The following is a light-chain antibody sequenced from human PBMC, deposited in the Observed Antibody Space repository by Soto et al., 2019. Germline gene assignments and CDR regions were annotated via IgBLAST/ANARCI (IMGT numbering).Light chain of an antibody. J-gene: IGLJ3*02. V-gene: IGLV2-8*01. CDR2: EVT. CDR3: SSYAGSNWV. CDR1: SSDVGGYDY. Sequence: QSVLTQPPSASGSPGQSVTISCTGTSSDVGGYDYVSWYQQHPGKAHKLIIFEVTKRPSGVPDRFSASKSGNTASLTVSGLQADDEADYYCSSYAGSNWVFGGGTKLTVL.